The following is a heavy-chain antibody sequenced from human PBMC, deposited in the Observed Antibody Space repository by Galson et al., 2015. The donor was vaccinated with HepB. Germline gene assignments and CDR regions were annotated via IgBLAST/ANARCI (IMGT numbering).Heavy chain of an antibody. CDR1: GFTVSSNY. CDR3: ARDRQDGSGSYGSSYYYMDV. Sequence: SLRLSCAASGFTVSSNYMSWVRQTPGKGLEWVSVIYSGGSTYYADSVKGRFTISRDNSKNTLYLQMNSLRAEDMAVYYCARDRQDGSGSYGSSYYYMDVWGKGTTVTVSS. CDR2: IYSGGST. V-gene: IGHV3-53*01. J-gene: IGHJ6*03. D-gene: IGHD3-10*01.